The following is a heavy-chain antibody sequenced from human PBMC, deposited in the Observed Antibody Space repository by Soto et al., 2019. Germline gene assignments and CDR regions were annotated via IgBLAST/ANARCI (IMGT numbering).Heavy chain of an antibody. D-gene: IGHD3-3*01. CDR1: GYTFTSYA. CDR2: INAGNGNT. CDR3: ARVPAEAITIFGVVIGYVHV. J-gene: IGHJ6*02. Sequence: ASVKVSCKASGYTFTSYAMHWVRQAPGQRLEWMGWINAGNGNTKYSQKFQGRVTITADESTSTAYMELSSLRSEDTAVYYCARVPAEAITIFGVVIGYVHVWGQGTTVTVSS. V-gene: IGHV1-3*01.